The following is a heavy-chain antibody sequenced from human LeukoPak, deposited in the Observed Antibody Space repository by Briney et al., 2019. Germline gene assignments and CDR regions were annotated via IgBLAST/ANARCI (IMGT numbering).Heavy chain of an antibody. CDR2: ISAYNGNT. CDR1: GYTFTSYG. Sequence: ASVKVSCKASGYTFTSYGISWVRQAPGQGLEWMGWISAYNGNTNYAQKLQGRVTMTTDTSTSTAYMELRSLRPDDTAVCYCARVDYYDFWSGSYYYYYMDVWGKGTTVTVSS. J-gene: IGHJ6*03. D-gene: IGHD3-3*01. CDR3: ARVDYYDFWSGSYYYYYMDV. V-gene: IGHV1-18*01.